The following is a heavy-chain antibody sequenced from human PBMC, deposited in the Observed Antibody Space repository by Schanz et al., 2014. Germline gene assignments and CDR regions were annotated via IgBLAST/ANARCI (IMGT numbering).Heavy chain of an antibody. D-gene: IGHD3-16*01. J-gene: IGHJ2*01. CDR2: INTGSNYI. CDR3: ARNRVNGGQNWDFDL. Sequence: QVHLLESGGGLVEPGGSLRLSCAASGYSFSDYYMSWIRQAPGKGLEWISFINTGSNYINYADSVKGRFTIPRDNTKNSLFLTLNSLRADDTAVYYCARNRVNGGQNWDFDLWGRGTLVTVSS. CDR1: GYSFSDYY. V-gene: IGHV3-11*03.